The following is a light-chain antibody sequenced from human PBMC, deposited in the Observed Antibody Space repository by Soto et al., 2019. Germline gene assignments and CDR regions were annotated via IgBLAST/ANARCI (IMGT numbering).Light chain of an antibody. Sequence: QSALTQPPSASGTPGQRVTISCSGGTSNIGTNGVNWYRQVPGTAPKLLIYNYDARPSGVPERFSGSKSGTSASLAISGLQAEDEADYYCSTWDGSLNSVVFGGGTQLTVL. J-gene: IGLJ3*02. CDR1: TSNIGTNG. CDR2: NYD. CDR3: STWDGSLNSVV. V-gene: IGLV1-44*01.